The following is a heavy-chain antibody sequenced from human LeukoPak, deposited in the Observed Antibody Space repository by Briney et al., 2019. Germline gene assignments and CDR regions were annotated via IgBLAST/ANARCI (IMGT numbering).Heavy chain of an antibody. D-gene: IGHD3-22*01. CDR2: INHSGST. CDR1: GGSFSGYY. J-gene: IGHJ4*02. CDR3: ARGGPYCYDSSGYYFDY. V-gene: IGHV4-34*01. Sequence: SETLSLTCAVYGGSFSGYYWSWIRQPPGKGLEWIGEINHSGSTNYNPSLKSRVTISVDTSKNQFSLKLSSVTAADTAVYYCARGGPYCYDSSGYYFDYWGQGTLVTVPS.